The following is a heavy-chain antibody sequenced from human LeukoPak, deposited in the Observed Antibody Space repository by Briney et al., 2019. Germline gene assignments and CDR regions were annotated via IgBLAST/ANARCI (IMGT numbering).Heavy chain of an antibody. J-gene: IGHJ4*02. CDR1: GYSISSGYY. D-gene: IGHD1-26*01. V-gene: IGHV4-38-2*02. CDR3: ARHPSGSYYFRGGPPDY. CDR2: IYHSGST. Sequence: SETLSLTCTVSGYSISSGYYWGWIRQPPGKGLEWIGSIYHSGSTYYNPSLKSRVTISVDTSKNQFSLKLSSVTAADTAVYCCARHPSGSYYFRGGPPDYWGQGTLVTVSS.